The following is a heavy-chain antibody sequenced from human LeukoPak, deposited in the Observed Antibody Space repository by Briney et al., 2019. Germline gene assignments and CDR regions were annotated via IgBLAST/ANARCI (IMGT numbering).Heavy chain of an antibody. CDR1: GLTFRDYA. V-gene: IGHV3-21*01. J-gene: IGHJ4*02. D-gene: IGHD5-18*01. CDR2: IGGNGTYT. Sequence: PGGSLRLSCAVSGLTFRDYAMTWVRQAPGKGPEWVSSIGGNGTYTYYADSVKGRFTISRDNAKNSLYLQMNSLRAEDTAVYYCARKGRGYSYGFDYWGQGTLVTVSS. CDR3: ARKGRGYSYGFDY.